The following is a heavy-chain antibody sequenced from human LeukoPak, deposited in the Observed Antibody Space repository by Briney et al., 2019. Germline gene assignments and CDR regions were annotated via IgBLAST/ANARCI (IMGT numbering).Heavy chain of an antibody. Sequence: PGGSLRLSCAASGFTFSSYGMHWVRQAPGKGLEWVAVIWYDGSSKYYADSVKGRFTISRDNSKNTLYLQMNSLRAEDTAVYYCARSYYGSGSLAKYWGQGTLVTASS. D-gene: IGHD3-10*01. CDR2: IWYDGSSK. CDR1: GFTFSSYG. CDR3: ARSYYGSGSLAKY. V-gene: IGHV3-33*01. J-gene: IGHJ4*02.